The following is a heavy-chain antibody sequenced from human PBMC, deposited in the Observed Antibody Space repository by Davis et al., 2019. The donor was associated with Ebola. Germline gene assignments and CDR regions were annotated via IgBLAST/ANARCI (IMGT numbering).Heavy chain of an antibody. J-gene: IGHJ4*02. Sequence: GESLKISCAASGFTVSSNYMSWVRQAPGTGLEWVSALSGSGGTRYYADSVKGRFTISRDNSKNTLYLQMNSLRVEDTALYYCAKGDSFYYTVGSYYFDDWGQGSLVTVSS. V-gene: IGHV3-23*01. CDR3: AKGDSFYYTVGSYYFDD. D-gene: IGHD3-10*01. CDR1: GFTVSSNY. CDR2: LSGSGGTR.